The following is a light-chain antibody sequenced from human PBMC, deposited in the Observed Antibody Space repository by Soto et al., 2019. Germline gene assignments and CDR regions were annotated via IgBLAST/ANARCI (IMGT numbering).Light chain of an antibody. CDR3: QQGHNWPLT. Sequence: EIVMTQSPATLSVSPGERATLSCRASQSISTELAWYQQKPGQPPRLLIYSASTRATGVPARFTGSGSGSEFTLTISGLQSEDFAVYYCQQGHNWPLTFGQGTRREI. CDR1: QSISTE. V-gene: IGKV3-15*01. J-gene: IGKJ2*01. CDR2: SAS.